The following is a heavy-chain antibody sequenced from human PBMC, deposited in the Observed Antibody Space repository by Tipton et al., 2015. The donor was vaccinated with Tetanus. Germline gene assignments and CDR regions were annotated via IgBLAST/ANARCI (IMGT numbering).Heavy chain of an antibody. D-gene: IGHD1-26*01. CDR2: IYSGGST. V-gene: IGHV3-53*01. CDR3: ARGGGSYYDAFDI. Sequence: SLRLSCAASGFTVSSNYMSWVRQAPGKGLEWVSVIYSGGSTYYADSVKGRFTISRDNSKNTLYLQMNSLRAEDTAVYYCARGGGSYYDAFDIWGQGTMVTVSS. CDR1: GFTVSSNY. J-gene: IGHJ3*02.